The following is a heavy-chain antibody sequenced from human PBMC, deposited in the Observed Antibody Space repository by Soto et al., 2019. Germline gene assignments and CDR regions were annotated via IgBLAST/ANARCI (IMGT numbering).Heavy chain of an antibody. Sequence: SETLSLTCTVSSGSISNYFWSWIRQPPGKGLEWIGYIYYSGTTRYNPSLQGRVTISIDTSRNQFSLKLTSVTAADTAVYYCARIYGDYDDYFDYWGQGTLVTVSS. V-gene: IGHV4-59*01. CDR2: IYYSGTT. CDR3: ARIYGDYDDYFDY. CDR1: SGSISNYF. D-gene: IGHD4-17*01. J-gene: IGHJ4*02.